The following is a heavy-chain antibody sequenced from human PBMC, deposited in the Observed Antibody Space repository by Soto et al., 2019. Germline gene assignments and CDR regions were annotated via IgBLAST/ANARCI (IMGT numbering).Heavy chain of an antibody. V-gene: IGHV1-18*01. CDR2: ISAHNGNT. Sequence: QVHLVQSGAEVKKPGASVKVSCKGSGYGFTTYGITWVRQAPGQGLEWMAWISAHNGNTNYAQKLQGRVTVTRDTSTSTAYMELRSLRSDGTAVYYCARGRYGAYWGQGALVTVSS. CDR3: ARGRYGAY. J-gene: IGHJ4*02. CDR1: GYGFTTYG. D-gene: IGHD3-10*01.